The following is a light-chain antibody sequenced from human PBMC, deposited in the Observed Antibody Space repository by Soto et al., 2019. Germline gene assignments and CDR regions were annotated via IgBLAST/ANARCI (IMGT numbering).Light chain of an antibody. CDR2: DAS. V-gene: IGKV3-15*01. CDR1: QSVSSN. CDR3: QRYNNWPPLT. J-gene: IGKJ4*01. Sequence: EIVMTQSPATLSVSPGERATLSCRASQSVSSNLAWYQQKPGQAPRLLIYDASTRATGIPARFSGSGSGTEFTLTISSLQSEDFAVYYCQRYNNWPPLTFGGGTKVEI.